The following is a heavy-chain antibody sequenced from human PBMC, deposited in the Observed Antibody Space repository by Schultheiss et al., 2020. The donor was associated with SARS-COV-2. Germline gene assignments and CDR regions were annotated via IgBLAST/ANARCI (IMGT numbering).Heavy chain of an antibody. CDR2: INHSGST. CDR3: ARGMGGYYYFDY. V-gene: IGHV4-39*07. CDR1: GGSISSGGYY. D-gene: IGHD3-22*01. Sequence: SETLSLTCTVSGGSISSGGYYWSWIRQPPGKGLEWIGEINHSGSTNYNPSLKSRVTISVDTSKNQFSLKLSSVTAADSAVYFCARGMGGYYYFDYWGQGTLVTVSS. J-gene: IGHJ4*02.